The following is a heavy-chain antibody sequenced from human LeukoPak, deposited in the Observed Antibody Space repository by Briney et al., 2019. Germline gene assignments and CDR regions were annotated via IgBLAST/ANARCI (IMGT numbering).Heavy chain of an antibody. CDR1: GYTFTSYY. Sequence: GASVKVSCKASGYTFTSYYMHWVRQAPGQGLEWMGIINPSGGSTSYAQKFQGRVTMTRDMSTRAVYMELSSLRSEDTAVYYCARGPARRPLVLEFDYWGQGTLVTVSS. CDR2: INPSGGST. CDR3: ARGPARRPLVLEFDY. J-gene: IGHJ4*02. D-gene: IGHD6-6*01. V-gene: IGHV1-46*01.